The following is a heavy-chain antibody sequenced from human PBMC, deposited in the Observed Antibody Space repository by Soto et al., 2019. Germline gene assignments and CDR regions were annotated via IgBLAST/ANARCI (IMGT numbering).Heavy chain of an antibody. CDR3: ARGANWIVSWYLDL. J-gene: IGHJ2*01. D-gene: IGHD1-1*01. CDR2: INHIGST. CDR1: GVSFYDHY. V-gene: IGHV4-34*01. Sequence: PAEPLSLPCAFYGVSFYDHYWRWIRQPPGKGLEWIGEINHIGSTNYNPSLKDRVTISVDTSKNQFSLKLSSVTAAGTGVYYCARGANWIVSWYLDLWGRGTLSPSPQ.